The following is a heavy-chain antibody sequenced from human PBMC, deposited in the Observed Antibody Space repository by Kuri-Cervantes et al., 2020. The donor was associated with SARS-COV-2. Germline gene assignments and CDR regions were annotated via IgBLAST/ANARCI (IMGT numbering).Heavy chain of an antibody. CDR2: FDPEDGET. CDR1: GYTLTELS. D-gene: IGHD2/OR15-2a*01. V-gene: IGHV1-24*01. CDR3: ARQVLHIFYYDMDV. Sequence: SVKVSCKVSGYTLTELSMHWVRQAPGKGLEWMGGFDPEDGETIYAQKFQGRVTMTEDTSTDTAYMELDSLRSEDTAVYYCARQVLHIFYYDMDVWGKGTTVTVSS. J-gene: IGHJ6*03.